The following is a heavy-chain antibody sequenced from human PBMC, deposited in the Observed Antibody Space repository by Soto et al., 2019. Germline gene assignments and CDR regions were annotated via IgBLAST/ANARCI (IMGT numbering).Heavy chain of an antibody. CDR1: GGTFSSYA. J-gene: IGHJ6*02. Sequence: SVKVSCKASGGTFSSYAISWVRQAPGQGLEWMGGIIPIFGTANYAQKFQGRVTITADESTSTAYMELSSLRSEDTAVYYCARDRRIPIYGMDVWGQGTTVTVSS. CDR3: ARDRRIPIYGMDV. V-gene: IGHV1-69*13. CDR2: IIPIFGTA.